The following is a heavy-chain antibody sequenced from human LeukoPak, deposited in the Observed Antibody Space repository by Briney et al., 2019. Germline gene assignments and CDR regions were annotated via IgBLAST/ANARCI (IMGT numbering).Heavy chain of an antibody. D-gene: IGHD3-22*01. CDR1: GYTFTIYG. Sequence: ASVKVSCKASGYTFTIYGISWVRQAPGQGLEWMGWISGYNGNTNYAQKFQGRVTMTTDTSTSTAYMELRSLRSDDTAVYYCARDFGGYYGGAFDYWGQGTLVTVSS. V-gene: IGHV1-18*01. CDR2: ISGYNGNT. CDR3: ARDFGGYYGGAFDY. J-gene: IGHJ4*02.